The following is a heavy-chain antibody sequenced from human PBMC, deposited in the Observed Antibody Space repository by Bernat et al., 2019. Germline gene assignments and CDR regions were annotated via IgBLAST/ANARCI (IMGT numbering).Heavy chain of an antibody. CDR2: IYYSGRT. V-gene: IGHV4-39*01. CDR3: ARWPPIAVAGKGLDY. CDR1: GGSISSSSYY. Sequence: QLQLQESGPGLVKPSETLSLTCTVSGGSISSSSYYWGWIRQPPGKGLEWIGSIYYSGRTYYNPSLKSRITISVDTSKNQFSLKLSSMTAADTAVYYCARWPPIAVAGKGLDYWGQGTLVTVSS. J-gene: IGHJ4*02. D-gene: IGHD6-19*01.